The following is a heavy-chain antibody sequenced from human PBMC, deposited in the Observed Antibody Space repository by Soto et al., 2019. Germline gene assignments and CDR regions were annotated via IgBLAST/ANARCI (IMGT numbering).Heavy chain of an antibody. CDR2: IYYSGST. D-gene: IGHD5-18*01. Sequence: PSETLSLTCTVSGGSISSSSYFWGWIRQPPGKGLEWIGYIYYSGSTYYNPSLKSRVTISVDTSKNQFSLKLNSVTAADTAVYYCAIYTAMEPTFDYWGQGTLVTVSS. J-gene: IGHJ4*02. V-gene: IGHV4-30-4*08. CDR1: GGSISSSSYF. CDR3: AIYTAMEPTFDY.